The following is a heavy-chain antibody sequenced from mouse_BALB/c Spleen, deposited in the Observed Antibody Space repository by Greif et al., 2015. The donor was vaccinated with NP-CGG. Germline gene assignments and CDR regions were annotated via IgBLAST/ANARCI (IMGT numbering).Heavy chain of an antibody. V-gene: IGHV3-2*02. D-gene: IGHD2-14*01. J-gene: IGHJ3*01. CDR3: ARDRSFAY. Sequence: EVQLQESGPGLVKPSQSLSLTCTVTGYSITSDYAWNWIRQFPGNKLEWMGYISYSGSTSYNPSLKSRISITRDTSKNQFFLQLNSVTTEDTATYYCARDRSFAYWGQGTLVTVSA. CDR1: GYSITSDYA. CDR2: ISYSGST.